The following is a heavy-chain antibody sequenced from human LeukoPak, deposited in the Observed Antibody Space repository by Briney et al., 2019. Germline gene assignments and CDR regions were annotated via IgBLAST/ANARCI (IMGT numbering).Heavy chain of an antibody. CDR2: INHSGST. J-gene: IGHJ3*02. D-gene: IGHD5-18*01. CDR1: GGSFSGYY. Sequence: SETQSLTCAVYGGSFSGYYWSWIRQPPGKGLEWIGEINHSGSTNYNPSLKSRVTISVDTSKNQFPLKLSSVTAADTAVYYCARDQLWFSRAFDIWGQGTMVTVSS. V-gene: IGHV4-34*01. CDR3: ARDQLWFSRAFDI.